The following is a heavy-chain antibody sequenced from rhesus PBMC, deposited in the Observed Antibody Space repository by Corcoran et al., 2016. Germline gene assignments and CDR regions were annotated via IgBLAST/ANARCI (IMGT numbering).Heavy chain of an antibody. CDR3: ARDRSSLYYFDY. CDR1: GGSISSNY. CDR2: ISGSGGST. D-gene: IGHD6-19*01. V-gene: IGHV4-173*01. Sequence: QLQLQESGPGLVQPSETLSLTCAVSGGSISSNYWSWIRQPPGKGLEWIGRISGSGGSTDYNPSLKSRVTISTDTSKNQFYLKLSSATAADTAVYYCARDRSSLYYFDYWGQGVLVTVSS. J-gene: IGHJ4*01.